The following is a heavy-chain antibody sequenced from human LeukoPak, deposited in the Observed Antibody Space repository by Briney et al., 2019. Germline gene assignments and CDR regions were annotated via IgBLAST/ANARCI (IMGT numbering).Heavy chain of an antibody. D-gene: IGHD6-13*01. V-gene: IGHV4-34*01. CDR1: GGSFSGYY. J-gene: IGHJ4*02. Sequence: SSETLSLTCAVYGGSFSGYYWSWIRQPPGKGLEWIGEINHSGSTNYNPSLKSRVTISVDTSKNQFSLKLSSVTAADTAVYYCARHVRVLRRIAAAGNIVGQVDYWGQGTPVTVSS. CDR3: ARHVRVLRRIAAAGNIVGQVDY. CDR2: INHSGST.